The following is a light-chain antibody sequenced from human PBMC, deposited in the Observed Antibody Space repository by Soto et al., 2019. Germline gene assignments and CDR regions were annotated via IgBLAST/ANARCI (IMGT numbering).Light chain of an antibody. CDR2: GAS. CDR1: QSVSSSY. Sequence: EIVLTQSPGTLSLSPGERATLSCRASQSVSSSYLAWYQQKPGQAPRLLIYGASSRATGIPDRFSGSGYGTDFTHTISRLEPEDFAVYYCQPYGSSPPPTFGGGTKVEIK. V-gene: IGKV3-20*01. CDR3: QPYGSSPPPT. J-gene: IGKJ4*01.